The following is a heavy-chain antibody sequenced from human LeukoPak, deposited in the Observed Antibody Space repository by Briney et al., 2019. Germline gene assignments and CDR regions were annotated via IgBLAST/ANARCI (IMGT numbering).Heavy chain of an antibody. CDR3: ARLMTTVTTSHYGMDV. CDR2: IYYSGST. D-gene: IGHD4-17*01. CDR1: GDSMSSNDYF. V-gene: IGHV4-39*01. J-gene: IGHJ6*02. Sequence: SETLSLICTVSGDSMSSNDYFWGWTRQPPGKGLEWIGSIYYSGSTHYNPSLKSRVTISVDTSKNQFSLRLSSVTAADTAVYYCARLMTTVTTSHYGMDVWGQGTTVTVSS.